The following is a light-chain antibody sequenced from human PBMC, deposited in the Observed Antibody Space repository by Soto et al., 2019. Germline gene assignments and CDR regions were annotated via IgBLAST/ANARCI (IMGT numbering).Light chain of an antibody. J-gene: IGLJ2*01. Sequence: QSALTQPASVSGSPGQSIAISCTGTTSDVGVYKYVSWYQQHPGKVPKLMIYDDSHRPSGVSDRFSGSKSGNTASLSISGLQAEDEADYYCSSYTSSSTLVLFGGGTKVTVL. CDR2: DDS. V-gene: IGLV2-14*03. CDR1: TSDVGVYKY. CDR3: SSYTSSSTLVL.